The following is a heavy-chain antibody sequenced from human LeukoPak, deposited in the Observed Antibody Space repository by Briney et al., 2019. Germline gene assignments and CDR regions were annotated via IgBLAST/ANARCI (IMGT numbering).Heavy chain of an antibody. D-gene: IGHD5-12*01. Sequence: SETLSLTCTVSGGSISSYYWSWIRQAAGKGLEWIGRIYTSGSTNYNPSLKSRVTISVDKSKNQFSLKLSSVTAADTAVYYCARGGSGYDRAYYYFDYWGQGTLVTVSS. J-gene: IGHJ4*02. CDR3: ARGGSGYDRAYYYFDY. CDR2: IYTSGST. V-gene: IGHV4-4*07. CDR1: GGSISSYY.